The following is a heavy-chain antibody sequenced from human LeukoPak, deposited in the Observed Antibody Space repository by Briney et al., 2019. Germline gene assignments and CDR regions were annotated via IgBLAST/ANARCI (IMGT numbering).Heavy chain of an antibody. V-gene: IGHV1-69*13. Sequence: SVKVSCKASGYTFTGYYMHWVRQAPGQGLEWMGGIIPIFGRANYAQKFQGRVTITVDESTSTAYMELSSLRSEDTAVYYCARGRPYAFDIWGQGTMVTVSS. CDR3: ARGRPYAFDI. CDR1: GYTFTGYY. J-gene: IGHJ3*02. CDR2: IIPIFGRA.